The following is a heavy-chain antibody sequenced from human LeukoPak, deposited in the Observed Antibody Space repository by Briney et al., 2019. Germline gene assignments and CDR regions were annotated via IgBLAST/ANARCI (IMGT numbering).Heavy chain of an antibody. J-gene: IGHJ2*01. CDR3: AKDLGAARWYFDL. Sequence: GGSLRLSCAASGFTFDDYAMHWVRQAPGKGLEWVSGISWNSGSIGYADSVKGRFTISRDNAKNSLYLQMNSLRAEDTALYYCAKDLGAARWYFDLWGRGTLVTVSS. CDR2: ISWNSGSI. CDR1: GFTFDDYA. D-gene: IGHD6-25*01. V-gene: IGHV3-9*01.